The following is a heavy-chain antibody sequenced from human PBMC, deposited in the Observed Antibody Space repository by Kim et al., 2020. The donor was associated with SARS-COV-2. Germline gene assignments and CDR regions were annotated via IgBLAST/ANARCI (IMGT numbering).Heavy chain of an antibody. V-gene: IGHV4-34*01. J-gene: IGHJ4*02. CDR3: ARVSMVRGVIFS. D-gene: IGHD3-10*01. Sequence: NRNPSLKSRVTISVDPSKNQFSLKLSSVTAADTAVYYCARVSMVRGVIFSWGQGTLVTVS.